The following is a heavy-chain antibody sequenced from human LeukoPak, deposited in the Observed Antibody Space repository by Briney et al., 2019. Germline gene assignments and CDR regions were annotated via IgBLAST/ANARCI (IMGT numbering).Heavy chain of an antibody. D-gene: IGHD6-6*01. CDR3: ARDSSSIVFGWFDP. CDR2: ISYDGSNK. J-gene: IGHJ5*02. CDR1: GFTFSSYA. V-gene: IGHV3-30-3*01. Sequence: PGGSLRLSCAASGFTFSSYAMHWVRQAPGKGLERVAVISYDGSNKYYADSVKGRFTISRDNSKNTLYLQMNSLRAEDTAVYYCARDSSSIVFGWFDPWGQGTLVTVSS.